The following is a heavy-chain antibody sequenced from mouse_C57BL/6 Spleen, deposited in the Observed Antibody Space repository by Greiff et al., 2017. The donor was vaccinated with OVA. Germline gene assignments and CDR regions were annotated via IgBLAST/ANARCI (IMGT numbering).Heavy chain of an antibody. CDR3: ARRGGYYEGFDY. CDR2: IYPGDGDT. Sequence: QVQLQQSGAELVKPGASVKISCKASGYAFSSYWMNWVKQRPGKGLEWIGQIYPGDGDTNYNGKFKGKATLTADKSSSTAYMQLSSLTAEDSAVYFCARRGGYYEGFDYWGQGTTLTVSS. J-gene: IGHJ2*01. CDR1: GYAFSSYW. V-gene: IGHV1-80*01. D-gene: IGHD2-3*01.